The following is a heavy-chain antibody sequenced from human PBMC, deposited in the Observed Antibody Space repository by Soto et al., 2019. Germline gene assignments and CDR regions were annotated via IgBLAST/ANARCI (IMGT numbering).Heavy chain of an antibody. D-gene: IGHD4-17*01. V-gene: IGHV4-59*08. CDR2: IYYSGST. CDR1: GGSISSYY. CDR3: ASSSVRWYAFDI. Sequence: SETLSLTCTVSGGSISSYYWSWIRQPPGKGLEWIGYIYYSGSTNYTPSLKSRVTISVDTSKNQFSLKLSSVTAADTAVYYCASSSVRWYAFDIWGQGTMVTVSS. J-gene: IGHJ3*02.